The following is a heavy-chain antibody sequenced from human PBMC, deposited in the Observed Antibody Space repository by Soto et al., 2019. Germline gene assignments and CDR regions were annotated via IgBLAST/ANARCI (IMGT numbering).Heavy chain of an antibody. V-gene: IGHV5-51*01. Sequence: GESLKISCKGSGYSFTRYWIGWVRQMPGKGLEWMAIIYPGDSDTRYSASFQVQVTISADKSISTAYLQWSSLRASDTAMYYCAKTYSSSWYRYFQHWGQGNLVTISS. CDR3: AKTYSSSWYRYFQH. J-gene: IGHJ1*01. CDR1: GYSFTRYW. CDR2: IYPGDSDT. D-gene: IGHD6-19*01.